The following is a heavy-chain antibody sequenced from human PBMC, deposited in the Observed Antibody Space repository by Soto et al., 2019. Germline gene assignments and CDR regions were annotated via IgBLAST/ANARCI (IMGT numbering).Heavy chain of an antibody. CDR2: IYYSGSS. CDR1: GGSISSDY. J-gene: IGHJ3*02. Sequence: PLETLSLTCTVSGGSISSDYWSWIRQPPGKGLEWIGYIYYSGSSNYNPSLKSRVIMSLDTSKNHFSLKLSSVTAADTAVYYCARPYSGSYWAAFDIWGQGTMVTVSS. D-gene: IGHD1-26*01. V-gene: IGHV4-59*01. CDR3: ARPYSGSYWAAFDI.